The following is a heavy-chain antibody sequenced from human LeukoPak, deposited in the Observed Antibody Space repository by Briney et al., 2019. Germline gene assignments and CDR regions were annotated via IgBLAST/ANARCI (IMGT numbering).Heavy chain of an antibody. CDR3: VRDLMTTQTWDFDY. V-gene: IGHV1-2*02. CDR1: GYRFHGYY. Sequence: ASVKVSCKGSGYRFHGYYMHWVRQAPGQGLEWMAWINPNSGATNYAQKFQGRVTVTRDTSISTAYMELSSLESDDTAVYYCVRDLMTTQTWDFDYWGQGTLVSVSS. D-gene: IGHD3-16*01. CDR2: INPNSGAT. J-gene: IGHJ4*02.